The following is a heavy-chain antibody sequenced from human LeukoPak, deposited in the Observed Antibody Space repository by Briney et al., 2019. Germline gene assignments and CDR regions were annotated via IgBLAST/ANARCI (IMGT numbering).Heavy chain of an antibody. D-gene: IGHD3-16*01. Sequence: RRSLRLSCAAAGFTFSTYWMTWVRQAPRKGLEWVANMKGDGSEIHYVDSVKGRFTISRDNAKNSLYLQMNSLRAEDTAVYYCARPAYTAAYDLWGQGTMVTVSS. CDR2: MKGDGSEI. CDR3: ARPAYTAAYDL. V-gene: IGHV3-7*01. J-gene: IGHJ3*01. CDR1: GFTFSTYW.